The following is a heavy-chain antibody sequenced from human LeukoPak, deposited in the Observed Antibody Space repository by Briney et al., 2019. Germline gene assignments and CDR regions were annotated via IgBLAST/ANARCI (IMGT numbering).Heavy chain of an antibody. Sequence: GASVKVSCKASGYTFTGYYMHWVRQAPGQGLEWMGWINPNSGGTNYAQKFQGRVTMTRDTSISTAYMELSRLRSEDTAVYYCARGVFVVVPAATLTGYYYGMDVWGQGTTVTVSS. CDR1: GYTFTGYY. CDR2: INPNSGGT. V-gene: IGHV1-2*02. J-gene: IGHJ6*02. D-gene: IGHD2-2*01. CDR3: ARGVFVVVPAATLTGYYYGMDV.